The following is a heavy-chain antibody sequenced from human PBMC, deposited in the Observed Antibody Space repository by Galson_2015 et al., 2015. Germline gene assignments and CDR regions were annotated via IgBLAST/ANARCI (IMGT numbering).Heavy chain of an antibody. CDR1: GFTFGDYA. CDR2: IRSKAYGGTT. CDR3: TRARFNYPQPRLFDY. V-gene: IGHV3-49*03. Sequence: LRLSCAASGFTFGDYAMSWFRQAPGKGLEWVGFIRSKAYGGTTEYAASVKGRFTISRDDSKSIAYLQMNSLKTEDTAVYYCTRARFNYPQPRLFDYWGQGTLVTVSS. D-gene: IGHD4-11*01. J-gene: IGHJ4*02.